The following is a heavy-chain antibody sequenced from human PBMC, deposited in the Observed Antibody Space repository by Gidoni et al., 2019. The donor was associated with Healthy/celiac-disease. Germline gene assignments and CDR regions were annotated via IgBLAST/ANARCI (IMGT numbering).Heavy chain of an antibody. CDR1: GFTFSSYW. J-gene: IGHJ6*02. CDR3: AREPHIATQERSIWRSPSYYYYGMDV. D-gene: IGHD6-13*01. Sequence: EVQLVESGGALVQPGGSLRLSCAASGFTFSSYWMSWVRQAPGKVLEWVANIKKDGSEKYYVDSVKGRFTISRDNAKNSLYLQMNSLRAEDTAVYYCAREPHIATQERSIWRSPSYYYYGMDVWGQGTTVTVSS. V-gene: IGHV3-7*01. CDR2: IKKDGSEK.